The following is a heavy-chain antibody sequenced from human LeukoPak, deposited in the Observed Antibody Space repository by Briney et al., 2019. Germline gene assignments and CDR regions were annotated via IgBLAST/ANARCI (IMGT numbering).Heavy chain of an antibody. Sequence: SQTLSLTCTVSGGSISSGSYYWSWIRQPAGKGLERIGRIYTSGSTNYNPSLKSRVTISVDTSKNQFSLKLRSVTAADTAVYYCARHVNSNGSPSDYWGQGTLVTVSS. CDR2: IYTSGST. V-gene: IGHV4-61*02. D-gene: IGHD1-26*01. J-gene: IGHJ4*02. CDR3: ARHVNSNGSPSDY. CDR1: GGSISSGSYY.